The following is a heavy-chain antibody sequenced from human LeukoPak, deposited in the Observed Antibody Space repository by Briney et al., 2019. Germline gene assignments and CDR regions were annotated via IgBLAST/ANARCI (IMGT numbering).Heavy chain of an antibody. CDR1: GFTFSSYG. CDR2: ISYDGSNK. Sequence: GGSPRLSCAASGFTFSSYGMHWVRQAPGKGLEWVAVISYDGSNKYYADSVKGRFTISRDNSKNTLYLQMNSLRAEDTAVYYCAKGGLRKGYGDYVLDYWGQGTLVTVSS. CDR3: AKGGLRKGYGDYVLDY. J-gene: IGHJ4*02. D-gene: IGHD4-17*01. V-gene: IGHV3-30*18.